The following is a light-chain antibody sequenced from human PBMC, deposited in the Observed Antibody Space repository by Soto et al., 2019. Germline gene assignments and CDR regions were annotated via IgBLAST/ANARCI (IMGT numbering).Light chain of an antibody. J-gene: IGKJ5*01. Sequence: EIVLTQSPGTQSLSPGDRVTLSCRASQSVSSIYLAWYQQKPGQAPRLLIYGASTRATGIPGRFSGSGSGTDFTLTISRLEPEDFAVYFCQHYGSSLITFGQGTRLEIK. CDR3: QHYGSSLIT. CDR2: GAS. V-gene: IGKV3-20*01. CDR1: QSVSSIY.